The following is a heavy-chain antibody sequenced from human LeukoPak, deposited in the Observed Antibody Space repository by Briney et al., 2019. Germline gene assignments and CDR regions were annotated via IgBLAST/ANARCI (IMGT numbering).Heavy chain of an antibody. CDR1: GGTFSSYA. D-gene: IGHD6-19*01. CDR3: ARDPEQWLVRFPYRDYYYYGMDV. J-gene: IGHJ6*02. V-gene: IGHV1-18*01. CDR2: ISAYNGNT. Sequence: GASVKVSCKASGGTFSSYAISWVRQAPGQGLEWMGWISAYNGNTNYAQKLQGRVTMTTDTSTSTAYMELRSLRSNDTAVYYCARDPEQWLVRFPYRDYYYYGMDVWGQGTTVTVSS.